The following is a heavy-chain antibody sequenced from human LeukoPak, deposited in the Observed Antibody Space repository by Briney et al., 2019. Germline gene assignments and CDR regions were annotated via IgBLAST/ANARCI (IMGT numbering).Heavy chain of an antibody. J-gene: IGHJ4*02. CDR3: ARGGVYSSSCFDY. D-gene: IGHD6-13*01. V-gene: IGHV3-11*01. CDR2: ISSSGSTI. Sequence: GGSLRLSCAASGFTFSDYYMSWTRRAPGKGLEWVSYISSSGSTIYYADSVKGRFTISRDNAKNSLYLQMNSLRAEDTAVYYCARGGVYSSSCFDYWGQGTLVTVSS. CDR1: GFTFSDYY.